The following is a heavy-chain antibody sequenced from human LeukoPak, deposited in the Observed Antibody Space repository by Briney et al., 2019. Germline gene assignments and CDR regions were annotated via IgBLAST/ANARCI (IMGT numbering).Heavy chain of an antibody. CDR3: ARASGNDFWSGYLRYYFDY. D-gene: IGHD3-3*01. CDR2: IYSGGST. J-gene: IGHJ4*02. Sequence: GGSLRLSCAASGFTVSSNYMSWVRQAPGKGLEWVSVIYSGGSTYYADSVKGRFTISRDNSKNTLYLKMNSLRAEDTAVYYCARASGNDFWSGYLRYYFDYWGQGTLVTVSS. CDR1: GFTVSSNY. V-gene: IGHV3-53*01.